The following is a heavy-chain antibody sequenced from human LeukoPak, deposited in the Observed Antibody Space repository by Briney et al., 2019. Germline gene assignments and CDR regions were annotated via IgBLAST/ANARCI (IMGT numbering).Heavy chain of an antibody. D-gene: IGHD3-3*01. V-gene: IGHV4-34*01. Sequence: PSETLSLTCAVYGGSFSGYYWSWIRQPPGKGLEWIGEINHSGSTNYNPSLKSRDTISVDTSKNQFSLKLSSVTAADTAVYYCARGAYRITISWAFFDYWGQGTLVTVSS. CDR1: GGSFSGYY. CDR2: INHSGST. J-gene: IGHJ4*02. CDR3: ARGAYRITISWAFFDY.